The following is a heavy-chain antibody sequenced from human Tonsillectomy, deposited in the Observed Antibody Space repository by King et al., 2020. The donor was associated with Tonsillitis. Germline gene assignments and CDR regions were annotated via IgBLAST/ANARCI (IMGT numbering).Heavy chain of an antibody. J-gene: IGHJ4*02. Sequence: VQLVESGGGVVQPGRSLRLSCAASGFTFSSYGMHWVRQAPGKGLEWVAVIWYDGSNKYYADSVKGRFTISRDNSKNTLYLQMNSLRAEDTAVYYCARDYDSSGYSDYWGQGTLVTVSS. D-gene: IGHD3-22*01. CDR1: GFTFSSYG. CDR2: IWYDGSNK. V-gene: IGHV3-33*08. CDR3: ARDYDSSGYSDY.